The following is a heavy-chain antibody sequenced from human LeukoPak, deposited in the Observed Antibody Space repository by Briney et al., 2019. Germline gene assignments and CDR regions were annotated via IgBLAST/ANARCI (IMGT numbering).Heavy chain of an antibody. J-gene: IGHJ4*02. V-gene: IGHV3-30*02. CDR3: ARGAKLGDYFDY. CDR2: IRYDGSNK. D-gene: IGHD7-27*01. Sequence: PGGSLRLSCAASGFTFSSYGMHWVRQAPGKGLEWVAFIRYDGSNKYYADSVKGRFTISRDNSKNTLYLQMNSLRAEDTAVYYCARGAKLGDYFDYWGQGTLVTVSS. CDR1: GFTFSSYG.